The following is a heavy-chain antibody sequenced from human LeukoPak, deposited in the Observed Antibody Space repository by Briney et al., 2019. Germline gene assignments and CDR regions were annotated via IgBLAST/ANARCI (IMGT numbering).Heavy chain of an antibody. CDR3: EKDLIRTAMATFDY. D-gene: IGHD5-18*01. J-gene: IGHJ4*02. CDR2: ISGSSGST. V-gene: IGHV3-23*01. CDR1: GFTFSSYA. Sequence: PGGSLRHSCSASGFTFSSYAVSWVRQAPAKGLEWVSAISGSSGSTYYADYVKGRFTISRDNSKTSLYLQMNSLRAEDTAVYYCEKDLIRTAMATFDYWGQGTLVTVSS.